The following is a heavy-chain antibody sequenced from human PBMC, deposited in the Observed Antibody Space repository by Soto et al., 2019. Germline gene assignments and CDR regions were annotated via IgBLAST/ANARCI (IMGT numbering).Heavy chain of an antibody. CDR3: ARFSLGRSYYYYGMDV. V-gene: IGHV4-4*07. CDR2: IYTSGST. Sequence: TSETLSLTCTVSGGSISSYYWSWIRQPAGKGLEWIGRIYTSGSTNYNPSLKSRVTMSVDTSKNQFSLKLSSVTAADTAVYYCARFSLGRSYYYYGMDVWGQGTTVTVSS. CDR1: GGSISSYY. D-gene: IGHD3-10*01. J-gene: IGHJ6*02.